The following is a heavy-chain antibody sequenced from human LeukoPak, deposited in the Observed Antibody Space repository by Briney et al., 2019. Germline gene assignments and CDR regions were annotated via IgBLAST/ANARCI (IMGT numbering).Heavy chain of an antibody. CDR2: ISGSGGST. CDR3: GKAHAAAGTETLHFDY. D-gene: IGHD6-13*01. J-gene: IGHJ4*02. Sequence: PGGSLRLSCAASGLTFSSYAMSWVRQAPGKGLEWVSAISGSGGSTYYADSVKGRFTISRDNSKNTLYLQVNSLRAEDTAVYYCGKAHAAAGTETLHFDYWGQGTLVTVSS. V-gene: IGHV3-23*01. CDR1: GLTFSSYA.